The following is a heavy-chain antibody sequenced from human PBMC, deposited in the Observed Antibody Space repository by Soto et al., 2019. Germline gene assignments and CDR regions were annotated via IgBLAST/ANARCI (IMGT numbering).Heavy chain of an antibody. CDR2: ISSDGSNT. V-gene: IGHV3-74*01. J-gene: IGHJ5*02. D-gene: IGHD5-18*01. CDR3: TRAARYRYDTWFDT. Sequence: EVQLVESGGGLVQTGGSLRLSCVASGFTFTHYWMHWVRQAPGKGLVWVSYISSDGSNTKYADSVKGRFTISRDNAKNTLYLPMNSLRAEDTALYYCTRAARYRYDTWFDTWGQGTLVTGSS. CDR1: GFTFTHYW.